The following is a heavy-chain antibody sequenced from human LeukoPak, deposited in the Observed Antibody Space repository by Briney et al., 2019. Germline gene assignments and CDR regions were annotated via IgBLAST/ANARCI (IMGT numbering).Heavy chain of an antibody. V-gene: IGHV4-59*01. CDR3: ARGRSNYYGMDV. Sequence: SETLSLTCTVSGDSISNSYWSWIRQSPGKGLEWMGYIYHSGSTNYNPSLKSRVTMSVDTSKNLFSLKVSSVTAADTAVYYCARGRSNYYGMDVWGQGTTVTVSS. CDR1: GDSISNSY. J-gene: IGHJ6*02. CDR2: IYHSGST. D-gene: IGHD1-26*01.